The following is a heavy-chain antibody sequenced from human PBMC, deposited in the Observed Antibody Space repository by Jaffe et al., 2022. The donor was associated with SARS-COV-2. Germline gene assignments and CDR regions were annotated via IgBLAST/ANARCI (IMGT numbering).Heavy chain of an antibody. CDR3: ARCIPNSGTYLFPWFDP. CDR2: INYSGTT. J-gene: IGHJ5*02. V-gene: IGHV4-39*01. CDR1: GGSISSSGYY. Sequence: QLQLQESGPGLVKPSETLSLTCSVSGGSISSSGYYWGWIRQPPGKGLEWIGSINYSGTTYYNPSLKSRVTISVDTSKDQFSLKVTSVTAADMAIYYCARCIPNSGTYLFPWFDPWGQGTLVTVSS. D-gene: IGHD1-26*01.